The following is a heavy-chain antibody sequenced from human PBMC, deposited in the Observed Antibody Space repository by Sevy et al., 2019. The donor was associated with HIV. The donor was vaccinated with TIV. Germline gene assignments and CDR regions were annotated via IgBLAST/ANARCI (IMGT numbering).Heavy chain of an antibody. CDR2: IYSGGST. D-gene: IGHD3-10*01. V-gene: IGHV3-53*01. Sequence: GGSLRLSCAASGFTVSSNYMSWVRQAPGKGLEWVSVIYSGGSTYYADSVKGRFTISRDNSKNTLYLQMNSLRAEDTAVYYCARDRYYGSGSYSDYYYYMDVWGKGTTVTVSS. J-gene: IGHJ6*03. CDR3: ARDRYYGSGSYSDYYYYMDV. CDR1: GFTVSSNY.